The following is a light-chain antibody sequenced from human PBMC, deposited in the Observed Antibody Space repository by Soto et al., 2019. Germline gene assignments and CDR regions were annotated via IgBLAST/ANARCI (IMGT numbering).Light chain of an antibody. CDR2: DAT. J-gene: IGKJ5*01. V-gene: IGKV1-5*01. CDR1: QSINRW. CDR3: QQRSNWPPIT. Sequence: DIQMTQSPSTLSASVGDRVTITCRASQSINRWLAWYQQKPGKAPKVLIWDATTLHRGVSSRFSGSGFGTEFTLTISSLQPDDFATYYCQQRSNWPPITFGQGTRLEIK.